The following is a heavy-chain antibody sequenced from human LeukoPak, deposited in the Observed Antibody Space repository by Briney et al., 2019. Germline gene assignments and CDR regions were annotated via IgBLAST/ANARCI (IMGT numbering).Heavy chain of an antibody. D-gene: IGHD1-14*01. V-gene: IGHV4-61*02. CDR2: FYFNGNT. Sequence: SETLSLTCTVSGGSISSGSYYWSWIRQPAGKGLEWIGRFYFNGNTKYNPSLKSRVTISVDTSKNQFSLKLTSVTAADTAVYYCAAHRILYYFDYWGQGVLVTVSS. CDR3: AAHRILYYFDY. J-gene: IGHJ4*02. CDR1: GGSISSGSYY.